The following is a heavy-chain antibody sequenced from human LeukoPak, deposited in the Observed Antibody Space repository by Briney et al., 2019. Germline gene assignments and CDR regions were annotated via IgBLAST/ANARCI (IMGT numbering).Heavy chain of an antibody. CDR1: GGSISSYY. J-gene: IGHJ5*02. D-gene: IGHD2-2*02. V-gene: IGHV4-59*01. CDR3: AREYCSSTSCYTGEWFDP. Sequence: SETLSLTCTVSGGSISSYYWSWIRQPPGKGLEWIGYIYYSGSTNYNPSLKSRVTISVDTSKNQFSLKLSSVTAADTAVYYCAREYCSSTSCYTGEWFDPWGQGNLVPVSS. CDR2: IYYSGST.